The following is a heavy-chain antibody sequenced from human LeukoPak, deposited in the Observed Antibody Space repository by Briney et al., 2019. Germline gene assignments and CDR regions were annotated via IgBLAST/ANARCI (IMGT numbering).Heavy chain of an antibody. D-gene: IGHD3-10*01. Sequence: PGGSLRLSCAASGFTFSHYAMHWVRQAPGKGLEWVSLISSGGTYEYYADSVKGRFTISRDNSKNTLYLQLNSLRAEDTAVYYCARDSTYYYDSGSSGPHYFDNWGQGTLVTVSS. CDR3: ARDSTYYYDSGSSGPHYFDN. CDR2: ISSGGTYE. V-gene: IGHV3-30*01. J-gene: IGHJ4*02. CDR1: GFTFSHYA.